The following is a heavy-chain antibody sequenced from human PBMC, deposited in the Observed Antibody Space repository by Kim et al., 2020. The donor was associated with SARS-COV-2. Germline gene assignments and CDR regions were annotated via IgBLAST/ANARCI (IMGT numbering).Heavy chain of an antibody. CDR3: ARDVIPAPGDYWFDS. D-gene: IGHD6-13*01. J-gene: IGHJ5*01. CDR2: ISNDGNNK. CDR1: DFAFSSYS. V-gene: IGHV3-30*04. Sequence: GGSLRLSCVASDFAFSSYSMHWVRQAPGKGLEWLTVISNDGNNKYYADSVKGRFTISRDNSKNTLYLQMNSLRPEDTAVYYCARDVIPAPGDYWFDSWGQGTLVTVSS.